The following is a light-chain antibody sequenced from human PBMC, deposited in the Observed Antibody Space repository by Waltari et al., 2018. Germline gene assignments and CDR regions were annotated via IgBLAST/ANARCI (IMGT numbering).Light chain of an antibody. V-gene: IGLV1-36*01. CDR2: YDD. Sequence: QSVRTQPPSVSEAPRQRVDIACSGSRSDIGNNAFNWYLQVPGKAPKLLIYYDDLLPSGVSDRFSGSRSGTSASLAISGLQSEDEGDYYCATWDNTLSGWVFGGGTRLTVL. CDR1: RSDIGNNA. CDR3: ATWDNTLSGWV. J-gene: IGLJ3*02.